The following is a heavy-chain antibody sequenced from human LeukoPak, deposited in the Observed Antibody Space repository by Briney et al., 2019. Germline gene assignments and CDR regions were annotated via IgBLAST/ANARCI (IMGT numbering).Heavy chain of an antibody. CDR2: ISGSGGST. D-gene: IGHD6-19*01. Sequence: GGSLRLSCAASGFTFSSYAMSWVRQAPGKGLEWVSAISGSGGSTYYADSVKGRFTISRDNSKNTLYLQMNSLRAEDTAVYYCAKDGEYSSGWTRDLHFDYWGQGTLVTVSS. J-gene: IGHJ4*02. CDR3: AKDGEYSSGWTRDLHFDY. CDR1: GFTFSSYA. V-gene: IGHV3-23*01.